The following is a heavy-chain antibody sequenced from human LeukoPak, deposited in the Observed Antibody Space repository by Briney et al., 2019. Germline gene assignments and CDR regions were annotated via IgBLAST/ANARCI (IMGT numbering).Heavy chain of an antibody. Sequence: PSETLSLTCTVSGGSISSSSYYWGWIRQPPGKGLEWIGSIYYSGSTYYNPSLKSRVTISVDTSKNQFSLKLSSVTAADTAAYYCAREGTYSSSWYSHDWGQGTLVTVSS. CDR3: AREGTYSSSWYSHD. CDR1: GGSISSSSYY. V-gene: IGHV4-39*07. J-gene: IGHJ4*02. CDR2: IYYSGST. D-gene: IGHD6-13*01.